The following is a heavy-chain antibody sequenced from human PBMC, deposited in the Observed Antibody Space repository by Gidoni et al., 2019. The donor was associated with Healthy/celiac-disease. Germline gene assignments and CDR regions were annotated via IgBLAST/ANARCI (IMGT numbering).Heavy chain of an antibody. J-gene: IGHJ6*02. D-gene: IGHD2-15*01. CDR1: GFTFSSYG. CDR3: AKDGLYCSGGSCYSHYYYGMDV. CDR2: ISYDGSNK. V-gene: IGHV3-30*18. Sequence: QVQLVESGGGVVQPGRSLRLSCAASGFTFSSYGMHGVRQAPGKGLEWVAVISYDGSNKYYADSVKGRFTISRDNSKNTLYLQMNSLRAEDTAVYYCAKDGLYCSGGSCYSHYYYGMDVWGQGTTVTVSS.